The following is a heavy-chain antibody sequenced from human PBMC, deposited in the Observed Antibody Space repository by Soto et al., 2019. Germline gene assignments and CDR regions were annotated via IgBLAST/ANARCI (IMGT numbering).Heavy chain of an antibody. J-gene: IGHJ6*03. Sequence: GGSLRLSCAASGFIFTDYYISWMRQAPGKGLEWVSYISGSGGSTYYADSVKGRFTISRDNSKNTLYLQMNSLRAEDTAVYYCAKDTFDSNYYYYYYYMDVWGKGTTVTVSS. CDR3: AKDTFDSNYYYYYYYMDV. CDR2: ISGSGGST. D-gene: IGHD4-4*01. V-gene: IGHV3-23*01. CDR1: GFIFTDYY.